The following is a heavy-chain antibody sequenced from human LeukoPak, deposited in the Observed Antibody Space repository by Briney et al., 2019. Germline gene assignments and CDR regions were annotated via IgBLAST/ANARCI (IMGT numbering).Heavy chain of an antibody. J-gene: IGHJ4*02. Sequence: GGSLRLSCAASGFTVSTNCMTWVRQAPGKGLEWVSTIYSGGTTYYADSVMGRFTISRHNSRNTLYLQMNSLRAEDTAVYYCASVDTVMAYYFDLWGQGTLVTVSS. CDR1: GFTVSTNC. CDR2: IYSGGTT. V-gene: IGHV3-53*04. D-gene: IGHD5-18*01. CDR3: ASVDTVMAYYFDL.